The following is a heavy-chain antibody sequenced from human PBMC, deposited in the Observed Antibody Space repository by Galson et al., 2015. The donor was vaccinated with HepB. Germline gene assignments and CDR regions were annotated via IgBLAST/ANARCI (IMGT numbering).Heavy chain of an antibody. Sequence: SVKVSCKVSGYTLTELSMHWVRQAPGKGLEWMGGFDPEDGETIYAQKFQGRVTMTEDTSTDTAYMELSSLRSEDTAVYYCATYLAAASMGEYFQHWGQGTLVTVSS. CDR3: ATYLAAASMGEYFQH. CDR1: GYTLTELS. J-gene: IGHJ1*01. V-gene: IGHV1-24*01. D-gene: IGHD6-13*01. CDR2: FDPEDGET.